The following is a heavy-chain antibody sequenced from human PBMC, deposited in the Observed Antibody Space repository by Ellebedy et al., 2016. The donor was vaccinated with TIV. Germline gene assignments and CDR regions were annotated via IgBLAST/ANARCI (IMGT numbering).Heavy chain of an antibody. CDR3: ARVHCSITTCDYYYMDV. Sequence: SETLSLXXTVSGGSVSRYFWSWIRQPAGKGLEWIGRIFTSGSFNYNPSLMSRVTVSVVTSKNQISLRLNSVTAADTAVYYCARVHCSITTCDYYYMDVWGKGTTVTVSS. CDR1: GGSVSRYF. CDR2: IFTSGSF. J-gene: IGHJ6*03. V-gene: IGHV4-4*07. D-gene: IGHD1-1*01.